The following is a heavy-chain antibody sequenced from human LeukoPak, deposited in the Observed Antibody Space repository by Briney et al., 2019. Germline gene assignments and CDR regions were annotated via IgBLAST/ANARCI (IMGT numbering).Heavy chain of an antibody. D-gene: IGHD4-11*01. CDR2: IIPILGIA. Sequence: SVKVSCKASGYTFTSYGISWVRQAPGQGLEWMGRIIPILGIANYAQKFQGRVTITADKSTSTAYMELSSLRSEDTAVYYCARDETTHMDVWGKGTTVTVSS. CDR1: GYTFTSYG. J-gene: IGHJ6*03. V-gene: IGHV1-69*04. CDR3: ARDETTHMDV.